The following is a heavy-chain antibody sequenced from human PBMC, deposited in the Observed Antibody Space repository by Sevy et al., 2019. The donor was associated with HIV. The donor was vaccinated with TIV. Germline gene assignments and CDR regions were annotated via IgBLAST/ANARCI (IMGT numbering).Heavy chain of an antibody. CDR3: GKEGGGEGGDH. D-gene: IGHD2-21*01. CDR1: GFSFSSYG. V-gene: IGHV3-30*02. Sequence: GGSLRLSCAASGFSFSSYGMHWVRQAPGKGLEWMSYIQYDGSNKDYADSVKGRFTISRTNSKNTLYLQMNSLRVEDTAGFYCGKEGGGEGGDHWGQGTLVTVSS. CDR2: IQYDGSNK. J-gene: IGHJ4*02.